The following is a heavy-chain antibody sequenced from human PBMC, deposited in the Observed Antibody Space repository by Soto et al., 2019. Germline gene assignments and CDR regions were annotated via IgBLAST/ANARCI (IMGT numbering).Heavy chain of an antibody. Sequence: GGSLRLSCAASGFTFSSYAMHWVRQAPGKGLEWVAVISYDGSNKYYADSVKGRFTISRDNSKNTLYLQMNSLRAEDTAVYYCARDRVWFYDSSGYGGNYFDYWGQGTLVTVSS. CDR1: GFTFSSYA. V-gene: IGHV3-30-3*01. CDR3: ARDRVWFYDSSGYGGNYFDY. CDR2: ISYDGSNK. D-gene: IGHD3-22*01. J-gene: IGHJ4*02.